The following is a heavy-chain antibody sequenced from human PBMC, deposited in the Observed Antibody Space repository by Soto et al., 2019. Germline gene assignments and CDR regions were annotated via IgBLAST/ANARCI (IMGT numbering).Heavy chain of an antibody. V-gene: IGHV5-51*01. CDR2: IFPADSDT. CDR3: ARRRFQDGMDV. Sequence: PGESLKISCKGSGYSFANYWIAWVRQMPGKGLEWMGFIFPADSDTRYGPSFQGQVTISADKSISTAYLQWSSLKASDTAMYSCARRRFQDGMDVWGQGTTVTVS. J-gene: IGHJ6*02. CDR1: GYSFANYW.